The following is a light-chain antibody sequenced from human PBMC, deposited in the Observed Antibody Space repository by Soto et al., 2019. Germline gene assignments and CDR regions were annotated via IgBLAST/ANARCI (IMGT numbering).Light chain of an antibody. CDR2: DAS. CDR3: QQSYITPRT. Sequence: DIQVTQSPSSLSASIGDRVTITCRASQNISNFLNWYHQKTGKAPKLLIYDASSLQSGVPSRFSGSGSGTEFTLTISSLQPEDFATYYCQQSYITPRTFGPGTKVDIK. V-gene: IGKV1-39*01. J-gene: IGKJ1*01. CDR1: QNISNF.